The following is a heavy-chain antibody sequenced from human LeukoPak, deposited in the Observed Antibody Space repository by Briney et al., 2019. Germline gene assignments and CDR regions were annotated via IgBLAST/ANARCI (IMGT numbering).Heavy chain of an antibody. V-gene: IGHV3-15*01. D-gene: IGHD3-22*01. CDR1: GFIFNTDG. CDR2: IKSKTDGGTT. Sequence: GGSLRLSCAASGFIFNTDGMNWVRQAPGKGLEWVGRIKSKTDGGTTDYAAPVKGRFTISRDDSKNTLYLQMNSLKTEDTAVYYCTTAHYYDSSGRDWGQGTLVTVSS. J-gene: IGHJ4*02. CDR3: TTAHYYDSSGRD.